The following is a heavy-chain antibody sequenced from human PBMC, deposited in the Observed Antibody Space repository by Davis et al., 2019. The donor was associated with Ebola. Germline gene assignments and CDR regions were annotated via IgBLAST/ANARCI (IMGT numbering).Heavy chain of an antibody. V-gene: IGHV3-48*02. CDR3: ARVRGYMDV. CDR2: ISDTGSI. J-gene: IGHJ6*03. CDR1: GFTFSYYS. Sequence: GESLKISCAASGFTFSYYSMNWVRQAPGKGLEWVSYISDTGSIYYADSVKGRFTISRDNAKNSLYLQMNSLRDEDTALYYCARVRGYMDVWGQGTTVTVSS.